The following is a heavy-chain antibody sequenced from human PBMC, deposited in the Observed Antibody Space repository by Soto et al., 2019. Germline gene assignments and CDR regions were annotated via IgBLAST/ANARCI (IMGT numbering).Heavy chain of an antibody. CDR1: GFTFSSYA. CDR2: ISGSGGST. V-gene: IGHV3-23*01. J-gene: IGHJ6*02. CDR3: AKAFRHRLRYFDWSHYYVMDV. Sequence: GGSLRLSCAASGFTFSSYAMSWVRQAPGKGLEWVSAISGSGGSTYYADSVKGRFTISRDNSKNTLYLQMNSLRAEDTAVYYCAKAFRHRLRYFDWSHYYVMDVWGQGTTVTVSS. D-gene: IGHD3-9*01.